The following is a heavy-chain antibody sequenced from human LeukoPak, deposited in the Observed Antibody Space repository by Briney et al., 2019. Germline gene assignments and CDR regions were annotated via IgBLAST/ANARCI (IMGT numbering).Heavy chain of an antibody. CDR3: AKDYGSGSFTTY. J-gene: IGHJ4*02. Sequence: GGSLRLSCAASGFTFSTYAMHCVRQAPGKGLEWVAIISNDGTNKYYADSVKGRFTISRDNSKNTLYLQMNSLRPVDTAVYYCAKDYGSGSFTTYWGLGTLVTVSS. CDR2: ISNDGTNK. D-gene: IGHD3-10*01. V-gene: IGHV3-30-3*02. CDR1: GFTFSTYA.